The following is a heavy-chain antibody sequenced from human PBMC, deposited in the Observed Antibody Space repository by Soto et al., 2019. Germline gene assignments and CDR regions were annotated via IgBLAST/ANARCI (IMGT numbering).Heavy chain of an antibody. V-gene: IGHV1-69*01. J-gene: IGHJ6*02. CDR2: IIPIFGTA. CDR1: GGTFSSYA. CDR3: ARAYYYDSSGYYYYYGMDV. D-gene: IGHD3-22*01. Sequence: QVQLVQSGAEVKKPGSSVKVSCKASGGTFSSYAISWVRQAPGQGLEWMGGIIPIFGTANYPQKFQGRVTITANESTSTAYMELSSLRSEDTAVYYCARAYYYDSSGYYYYYGMDVWGQGTTVTVSS.